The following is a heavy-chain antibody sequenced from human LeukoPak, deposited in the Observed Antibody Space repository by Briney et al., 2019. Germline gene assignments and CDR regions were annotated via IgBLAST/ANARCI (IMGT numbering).Heavy chain of an antibody. CDR2: MNPNSGDK. CDR3: ARRDYYDSSGYTAYYYYYYMDV. CDR1: GYTFTSYD. J-gene: IGHJ6*03. V-gene: IGHV1-8*01. Sequence: ASVKVSCKASGYTFTSYDINWVRQASGQGLEWMGWMNPNSGDKGYSEKFLRRVTMTRNTYISTAYMELSSLRSEDTGVYYCARRDYYDSSGYTAYYYYYYMDVWGKGTTVTVSS. D-gene: IGHD3-22*01.